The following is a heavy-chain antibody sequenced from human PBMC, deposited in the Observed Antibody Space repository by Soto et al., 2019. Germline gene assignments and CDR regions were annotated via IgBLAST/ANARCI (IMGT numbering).Heavy chain of an antibody. CDR3: AMAGGIATAGAFNY. Sequence: EVHLLESGGGLVQPGGSLRLSCAASGFTFSSYAMSWVRQAPGKGLEWVSAISGSGGSTYYADSVKGRFTISRDSSKNTLDLQMNSLRAEDTAVYYCAMAGGIATAGAFNYWGQGTLVTVSS. V-gene: IGHV3-23*01. D-gene: IGHD6-13*01. CDR2: ISGSGGST. J-gene: IGHJ4*02. CDR1: GFTFSSYA.